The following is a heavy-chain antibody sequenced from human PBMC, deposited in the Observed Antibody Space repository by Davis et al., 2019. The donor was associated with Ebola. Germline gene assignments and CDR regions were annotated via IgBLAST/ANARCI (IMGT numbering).Heavy chain of an antibody. CDR1: GFSLRSCA. CDR3: AKIGVRHSGDY. CDR2: IGSDSGT. D-gene: IGHD3-10*01. Sequence: GESLKISCVASGFSLRSCAMSWVRQAPGKGLEWVSGIGSDSGTHYAHSVKGRFTISRDDSKNTLYLQMNSLRVEDTAVYYCAKIGVRHSGDYWGQGTLVTVSS. V-gene: IGHV3-23*01. J-gene: IGHJ4*02.